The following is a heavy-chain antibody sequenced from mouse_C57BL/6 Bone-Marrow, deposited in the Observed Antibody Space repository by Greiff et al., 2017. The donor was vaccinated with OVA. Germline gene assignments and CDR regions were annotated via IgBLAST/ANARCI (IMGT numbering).Heavy chain of an antibody. Sequence: EVQRVESGPGLVKPSQSLSLTCSVTGYSITSGYYWNWIRQFPGNKLEWMGYISYDGSNNYNPSLKNRISITRDTSQNQFFLKLNSVTTEDTATYYCARDPLLWLRRGYWYFDVWGTGTTVTVSS. CDR1: GYSITSGYY. CDR2: ISYDGSN. V-gene: IGHV3-6*01. D-gene: IGHD2-2*01. J-gene: IGHJ1*03. CDR3: ARDPLLWLRRGYWYFDV.